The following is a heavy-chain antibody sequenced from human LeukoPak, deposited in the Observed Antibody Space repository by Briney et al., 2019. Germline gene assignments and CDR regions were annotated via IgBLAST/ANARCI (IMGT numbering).Heavy chain of an antibody. CDR1: SGSSSGYY. V-gene: IGHV4-34*01. J-gene: IGHJ2*01. CDR3: ARGVDL. Sequence: KPSETLSLTCGVSSGSSSGYYWRWIRQPPGGGLEWLGEITHSGSPNYNPSLKSRVTISGDTSKKQFSLNLKSVTAADTGVYYCARGVDLWGRGTPVTVSS. CDR2: ITHSGSP.